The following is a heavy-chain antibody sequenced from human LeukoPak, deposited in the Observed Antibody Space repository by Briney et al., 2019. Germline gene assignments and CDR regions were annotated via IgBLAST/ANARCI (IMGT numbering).Heavy chain of an antibody. CDR3: TRHVDGDYGGYGMDV. D-gene: IGHD4-17*01. V-gene: IGHV3-73*01. CDR1: GFTFGDYA. J-gene: IGHJ6*02. CDR2: IRSKANSYAT. Sequence: PGGSLRLSCAASGFTFGDYAMHWVRQASGKGLEWVGRIRSKANSYATAYAASVKGRFTISRDDSKNTAYLQMSSLETEDTAVYYCTRHVDGDYGGYGMDVWGQGTTVTVSS.